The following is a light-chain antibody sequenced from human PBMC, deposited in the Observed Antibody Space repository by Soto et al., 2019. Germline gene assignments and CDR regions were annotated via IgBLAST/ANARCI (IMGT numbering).Light chain of an antibody. Sequence: EIVLTQSPGTLSLSPGERATLSCRASQSVSSSYLAWYQQKPGQAPRLLIYGASSRTTGIPDRFSGSGSGKDFTLTIRRLEPEDFAVYYCHQYDSSPLTFGGGTKVEIK. J-gene: IGKJ4*01. CDR3: HQYDSSPLT. CDR1: QSVSSSY. CDR2: GAS. V-gene: IGKV3-20*01.